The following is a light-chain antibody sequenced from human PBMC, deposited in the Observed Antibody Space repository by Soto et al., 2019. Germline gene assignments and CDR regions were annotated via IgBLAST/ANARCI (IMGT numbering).Light chain of an antibody. V-gene: IGKV3-20*01. CDR2: GAS. CDR1: HSVSSSY. Sequence: EIVLTQSPGTLSLSPVERGTLSCRASHSVSSSYLAWYQQKPGQAPRLLIYGASSRASGIPDRFSGSGSGTDFTLTISRLEPEDFAVYYCQQYGSSPRTFGQGTKVDIK. CDR3: QQYGSSPRT. J-gene: IGKJ1*01.